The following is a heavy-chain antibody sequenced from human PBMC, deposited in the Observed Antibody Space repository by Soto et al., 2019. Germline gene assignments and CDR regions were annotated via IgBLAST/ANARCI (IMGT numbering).Heavy chain of an antibody. CDR3: ARRDSGGFYRFFDS. V-gene: IGHV1-69*06. D-gene: IGHD2-15*01. CDR1: GGSLSTNA. Sequence: SVKVSCKASGGSLSTNAISWVRQAPGQGLEWMGGTGSGTGPGNHAQKFQGRLTVTADKSTSTVYMELTNLSSEDTAVYYCARRDSGGFYRFFDSWGQGTLVTVSS. CDR2: TGSGTGPG. J-gene: IGHJ4*02.